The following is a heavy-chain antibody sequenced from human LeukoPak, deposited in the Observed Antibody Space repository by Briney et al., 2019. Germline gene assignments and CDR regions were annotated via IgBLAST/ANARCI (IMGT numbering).Heavy chain of an antibody. J-gene: IGHJ4*02. D-gene: IGHD3-10*01. CDR3: ASGFYDAGTYYLSFFDY. V-gene: IGHV3-11*03. Sequence: GRFTISRDNTKSSLFLQMNSLRAEDTGVYYCASGFYDAGTYYLSFFDYWGQGTLVTVSS.